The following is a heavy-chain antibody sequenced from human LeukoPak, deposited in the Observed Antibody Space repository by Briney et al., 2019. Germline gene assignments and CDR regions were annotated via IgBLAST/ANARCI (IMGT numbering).Heavy chain of an antibody. D-gene: IGHD4-11*01. Sequence: GGSLRVSCAASGFTFSNAWMSWVRQAPGKGLEWVGRIKSKTDGGTTDYAAPVKGRFTISRDDSKNTLYLQMNSLKTEDTAVYYCTTDWVTVTETWFDPWGQGTLVTVSS. CDR3: TTDWVTVTETWFDP. CDR2: IKSKTDGGTT. V-gene: IGHV3-15*01. J-gene: IGHJ5*02. CDR1: GFTFSNAW.